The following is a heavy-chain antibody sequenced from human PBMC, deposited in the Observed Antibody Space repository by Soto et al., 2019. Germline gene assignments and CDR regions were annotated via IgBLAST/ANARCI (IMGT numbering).Heavy chain of an antibody. D-gene: IGHD2-2*01. J-gene: IGHJ4*02. CDR1: GYTFTGDY. Sequence: ASVEVSCTAAGYTFTGDYMHSVRQAPGQGLEWMGWINPNSGGTNYAQKFQGWVTMTRDTSISTAYMELSRLRSDDTAVYYCAMPSWINPILCSSTSCQLDYWGQGTLVTVSS. V-gene: IGHV1-2*04. CDR3: AMPSWINPILCSSTSCQLDY. CDR2: INPNSGGT.